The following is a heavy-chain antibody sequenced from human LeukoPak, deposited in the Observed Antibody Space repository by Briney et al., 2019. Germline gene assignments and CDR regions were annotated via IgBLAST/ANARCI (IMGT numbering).Heavy chain of an antibody. D-gene: IGHD5-18*01. V-gene: IGHV4-34*01. CDR3: ARAFGRGYSYGT. Sequence: ETLSLTCAVYGGSFSGYYWSWIRQPPGKGLEWIGEINHSGSTNYNPCLKSRVTISVDTSKNQFSLKLSSVTAADTAVYYCARAFGRGYSYGTWGQGTLVTVSS. CDR1: GGSFSGYY. CDR2: INHSGST. J-gene: IGHJ5*02.